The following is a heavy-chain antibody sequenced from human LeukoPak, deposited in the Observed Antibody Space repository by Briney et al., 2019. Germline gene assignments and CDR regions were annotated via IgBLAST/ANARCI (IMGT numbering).Heavy chain of an antibody. D-gene: IGHD1-26*01. V-gene: IGHV3-23*01. J-gene: IGHJ3*02. Sequence: PGGSLRLSCAASGFTFTTYAMTWVRQAPGKGLEWVSAISNSGGNTYYADSVKGRFTISRDNSKNTLYLQMNSLRAEDTAVYYCAKDYSGSYLDAFDIWGQGTMVTVSS. CDR1: GFTFTTYA. CDR2: ISNSGGNT. CDR3: AKDYSGSYLDAFDI.